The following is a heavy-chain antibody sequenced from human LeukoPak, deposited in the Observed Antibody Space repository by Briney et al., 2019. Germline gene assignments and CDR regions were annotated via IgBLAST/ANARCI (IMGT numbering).Heavy chain of an antibody. Sequence: GGSLRLSCAASGFTFSSYAMSRVRQAPGKGLEWVSAISGSGGSTYYADSVKGRFTISRDNSKNTLYLQMNSLRAEDTAVYYCAKRGGIQLWTHYFDYWGQGTLVTVSS. D-gene: IGHD5-18*01. CDR2: ISGSGGST. J-gene: IGHJ4*02. CDR1: GFTFSSYA. CDR3: AKRGGIQLWTHYFDY. V-gene: IGHV3-23*01.